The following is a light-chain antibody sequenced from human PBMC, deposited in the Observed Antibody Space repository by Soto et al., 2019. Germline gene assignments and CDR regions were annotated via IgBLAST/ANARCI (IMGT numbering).Light chain of an antibody. Sequence: IVLTQSPATLSLSPGERATLSCRASQSVSSSYLAWYQQRPGQAPRLLIYGASSRDTGIPDRFSGSGSGTEFTLTISRLQPEDFAVYYCQQYGSSSWTFGQGTKVDIK. CDR3: QQYGSSSWT. CDR2: GAS. CDR1: QSVSSSY. V-gene: IGKV3-20*01. J-gene: IGKJ1*01.